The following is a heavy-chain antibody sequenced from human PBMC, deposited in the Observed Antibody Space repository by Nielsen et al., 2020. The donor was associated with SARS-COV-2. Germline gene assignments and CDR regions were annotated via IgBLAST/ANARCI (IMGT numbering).Heavy chain of an antibody. CDR1: GASMSTGGYA. CDR3: AKDYDSSGYYPEYFQH. J-gene: IGHJ1*01. CDR2: ISWNSGSI. V-gene: IGHV3-9*01. D-gene: IGHD3-22*01. Sequence: LSLTCAVSGASMSTGGYAWSWVRQAPGKGLEWVSGISWNSGSIGYADSVKGRFTISRDNAKNSLYLQMNSLRAEDTALYYCAKDYDSSGYYPEYFQHWGQGTLVTVSS.